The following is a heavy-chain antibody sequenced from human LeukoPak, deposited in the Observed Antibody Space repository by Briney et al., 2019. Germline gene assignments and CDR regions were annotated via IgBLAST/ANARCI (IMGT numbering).Heavy chain of an antibody. CDR3: ASERPSSSWYDY. Sequence: GGSLRLSCAASGFPFSTYLMTWVRQAPGKELEWVANIKQDGAEKYYVDSVKGRFSISRDNANNSLYLQMNSLRAEDTAVYYCASERPSSSWYDYWGQGTLVTVSS. V-gene: IGHV3-7*01. CDR2: IKQDGAEK. CDR1: GFPFSTYL. J-gene: IGHJ4*02. D-gene: IGHD6-13*01.